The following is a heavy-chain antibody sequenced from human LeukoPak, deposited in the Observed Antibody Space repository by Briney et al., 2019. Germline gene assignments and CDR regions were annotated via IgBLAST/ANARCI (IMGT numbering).Heavy chain of an antibody. Sequence: ASVKVSCKASGGTFSSYAISWVRQAPGQGLEWMGRIIPILGIANYAQKFQGRVTITADKSTSTAYMELSGLRSEDTAVYYCARGSYYDILTGYQDYWGQGTLVTVSS. J-gene: IGHJ4*02. D-gene: IGHD3-9*01. CDR1: GGTFSSYA. CDR3: ARGSYYDILTGYQDY. V-gene: IGHV1-69*04. CDR2: IIPILGIA.